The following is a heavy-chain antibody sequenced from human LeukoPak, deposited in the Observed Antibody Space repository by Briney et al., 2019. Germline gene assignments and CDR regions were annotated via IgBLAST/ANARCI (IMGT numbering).Heavy chain of an antibody. CDR2: IYYSGST. J-gene: IGHJ4*02. CDR3: ARESWNYYFDY. D-gene: IGHD1-7*01. V-gene: IGHV4-31*03. Sequence: PSETLSLTCTVSGGSLSSGGYYWSWIRQHPGKGLEWIGYIYYSGSTYYNPSLKSRVTISVDTSKNQFSLKLSSVTAADTAVYYCARESWNYYFDYWGQGTLVTVSS. CDR1: GGSLSSGGYY.